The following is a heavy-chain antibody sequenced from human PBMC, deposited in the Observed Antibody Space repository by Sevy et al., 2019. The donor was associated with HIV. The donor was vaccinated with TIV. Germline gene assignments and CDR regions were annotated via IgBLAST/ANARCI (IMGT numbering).Heavy chain of an antibody. J-gene: IGHJ3*02. CDR2: IFSSEST. Sequence: SDTLSLTCTVSGGSISSYYWSWIRQPPGKGLEWIGSIFSSESTKYNPSLKSRVTLSVDASKNQFSLKLSSVTAADTAVYYCGRPYSSGWYGAFDIWGQGTMVTVSS. CDR3: GRPYSSGWYGAFDI. V-gene: IGHV4-59*12. D-gene: IGHD6-19*01. CDR1: GGSISSYY.